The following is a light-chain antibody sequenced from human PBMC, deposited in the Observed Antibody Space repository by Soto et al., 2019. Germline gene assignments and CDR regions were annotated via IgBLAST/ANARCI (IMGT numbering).Light chain of an antibody. CDR2: ASS. CDR3: QQSYGTPLYT. Sequence: DIQMTQSPSSLSASVGDRVTITCRASQSIGRYLNWYQQKPGKAPKLLIYASSSLQSGVPSRFSGGGSGTDFTLTISTLQREDFATYYCQQSYGTPLYTFGQGTKVEMK. J-gene: IGKJ2*01. V-gene: IGKV1-39*01. CDR1: QSIGRY.